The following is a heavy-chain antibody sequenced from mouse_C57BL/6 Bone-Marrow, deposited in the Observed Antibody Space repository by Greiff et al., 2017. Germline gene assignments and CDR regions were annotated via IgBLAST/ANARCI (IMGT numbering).Heavy chain of an antibody. J-gene: IGHJ1*03. CDR2: IWSGGST. CDR3: AKNGGLRWYFDV. Sequence: VKLMESGPGLVQPSPSLSITCTVSGFSLTSYGVHWVRQPPGKGLEWLGVIWSGGSTDYNAAFISSLSISKDNSKSQVFFKMNSLQADDTAIYYCAKNGGLRWYFDVWGTGTTVTVSS. CDR1: GFSLTSYG. V-gene: IGHV2-4*01. D-gene: IGHD3-3*01.